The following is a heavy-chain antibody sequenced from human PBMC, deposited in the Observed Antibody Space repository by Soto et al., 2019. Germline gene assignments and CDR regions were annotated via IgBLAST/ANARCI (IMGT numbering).Heavy chain of an antibody. J-gene: IGHJ6*03. Sequence: QVQLQQRGAGLLKPSETLSLTCAVYGGSFSDFHWSWIRQPPGKGLEWIGEIHHRGNTNYNPSLRSRVTMSVDTSQNQFSLKMTSVTAADTAVYYCARTHYSMDVWDKGTTVTVSS. V-gene: IGHV4-34*01. CDR3: ARTHYSMDV. CDR1: GGSFSDFH. CDR2: IHHRGNT.